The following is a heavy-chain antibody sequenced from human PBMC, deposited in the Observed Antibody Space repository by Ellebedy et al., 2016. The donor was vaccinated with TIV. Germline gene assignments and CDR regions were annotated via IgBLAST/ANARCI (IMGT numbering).Heavy chain of an antibody. J-gene: IGHJ6*02. CDR2: ISGSGGST. V-gene: IGHV3-23*01. CDR1: GFTFSSYA. D-gene: IGHD2-8*02. CDR3: AKDLVVYAHYYYGMDV. Sequence: GESLKISCAASGFTFSSYAMSWVRQAPGKGLEWVSAISGSGGSTYYADSVKGRFTISRDNSKNTLYLQMNSLRAEDTAVYYCAKDLVVYAHYYYGMDVWGQGTTVTVSS.